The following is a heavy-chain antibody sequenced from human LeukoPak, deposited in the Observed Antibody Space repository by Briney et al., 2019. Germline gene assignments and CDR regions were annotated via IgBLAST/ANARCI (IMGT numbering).Heavy chain of an antibody. CDR1: GGSISSGGYY. Sequence: SETLSLTCTVSGGSISSGGYYWSWIRQHPGKGLEWIGYIYYSGSTYYNPSLKSRVTISVDTSKNQFSLKLSSVTAADTAVYYCAGSRSSWPFDYWGQGTLVTVSS. CDR3: AGSRSSWPFDY. V-gene: IGHV4-31*03. D-gene: IGHD6-13*01. CDR2: IYYSGST. J-gene: IGHJ4*02.